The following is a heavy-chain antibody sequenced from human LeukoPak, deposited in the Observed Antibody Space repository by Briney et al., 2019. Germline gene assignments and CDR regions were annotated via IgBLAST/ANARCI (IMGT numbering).Heavy chain of an antibody. J-gene: IGHJ3*02. CDR1: GFTFSGYA. CDR2: ISGSGGST. D-gene: IGHD3-9*01. CDR3: AKDMYPKGYYDILTGPRAFDI. V-gene: IGHV3-23*01. Sequence: PGGSLRLSCAASGFTFSGYAMSWVRQAPGKGLEWVSAISGSGGSTYYADSVKGRFTISRDNSKNTLYLQMNSLRAEDTAVYYCAKDMYPKGYYDILTGPRAFDIWGQGTMVTVSS.